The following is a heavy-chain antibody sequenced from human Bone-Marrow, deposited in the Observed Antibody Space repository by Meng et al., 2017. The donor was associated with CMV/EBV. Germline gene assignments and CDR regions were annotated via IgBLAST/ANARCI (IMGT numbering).Heavy chain of an antibody. J-gene: IGHJ6*02. CDR1: GDSFRGYS. CDR3: ARGRRVPRAIIYYFPVDV. D-gene: IGHD5-12*01. V-gene: IGHV4-34*01. Sequence: SETLSLTCAVYGDSFRGYSWTWSRQPPGKRLECIGEITHSGSTNFQPSLRGRVTMSLEPSNNQFSRRLSPVTAADTAIIFFARGRRVPRAIIYYFPVDVWGQGTTVTVSS. CDR2: ITHSGST.